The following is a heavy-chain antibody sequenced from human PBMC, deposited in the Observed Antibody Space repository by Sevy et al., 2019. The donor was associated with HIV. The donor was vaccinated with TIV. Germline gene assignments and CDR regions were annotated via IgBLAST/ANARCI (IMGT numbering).Heavy chain of an antibody. CDR1: GGSFSDYS. V-gene: IGHV4-34*01. CDR3: ARWRGTRITMIVVVVTGYFDY. D-gene: IGHD3-22*01. J-gene: IGHJ4*02. CDR2: INHSGST. Sequence: SETLSLTCAVYGGSFSDYSWSWIRQPPGQGLEWIGEINHSGSTNYNPSLKSRVTISVDTSKNQFSLKLSSVTAADTAVYYCARWRGTRITMIVVVVTGYFDYWGQGTLVTVSS.